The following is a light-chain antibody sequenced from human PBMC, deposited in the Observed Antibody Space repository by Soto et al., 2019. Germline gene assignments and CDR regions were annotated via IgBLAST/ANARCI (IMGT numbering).Light chain of an antibody. Sequence: QSALTQPASVSGSPGQSITISCTGTSSDIGSYDYVSWYQQHPGKAPNLIIYEVTDRPSGVSNRFSGSKSGNTASLTISGLQDEEEADYYCSSFKSTSTRLFGSGTKVTVL. CDR3: SSFKSTSTRL. CDR1: SSDIGSYDY. V-gene: IGLV2-14*01. J-gene: IGLJ1*01. CDR2: EVT.